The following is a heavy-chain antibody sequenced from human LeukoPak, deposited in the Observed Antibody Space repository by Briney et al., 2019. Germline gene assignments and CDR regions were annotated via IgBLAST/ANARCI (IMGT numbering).Heavy chain of an antibody. CDR2: ISAYNGNT. J-gene: IGHJ5*02. Sequence: EASVKVSCKASGYTFTSYGISWVRQAPGQGLEWMGWISAYNGNTNYAQKLQGRVTMTTDTSTSTAYMELRSLRSDDTAVYYCASELRFLEWTPRPFDPWGQGTLVTVSS. CDR1: GYTFTSYG. V-gene: IGHV1-18*01. CDR3: ASELRFLEWTPRPFDP. D-gene: IGHD3-3*01.